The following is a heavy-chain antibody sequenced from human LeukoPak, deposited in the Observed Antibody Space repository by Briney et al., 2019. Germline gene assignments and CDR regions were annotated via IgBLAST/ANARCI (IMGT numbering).Heavy chain of an antibody. V-gene: IGHV4-31*03. D-gene: IGHD3-9*01. Sequence: SETLSLTCTVSGGSISSGGYYWSWIRQHPGKGLEWIGYIYYSGSTYYNPSLKSRVTISVDRSKNQFSLKLSSVTAADTAVYYCARSPGGFDYPYYFDYWGQGTLVTVSS. CDR3: ARSPGGFDYPYYFDY. J-gene: IGHJ4*02. CDR1: GGSISSGGYY. CDR2: IYYSGST.